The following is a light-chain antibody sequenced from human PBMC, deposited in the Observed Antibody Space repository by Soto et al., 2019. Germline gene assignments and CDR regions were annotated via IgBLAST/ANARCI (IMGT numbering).Light chain of an antibody. CDR3: CSYTDSRTHI. Sequence: QSALTQPASVAGSPGQPITISSTGTRHDVVSYNCVSCYQQDQGKAPKVIILEVSYRPSGISSRFSASNSGDTASLTISRLQADDEADYYSCSYTDSRTHIFGSGSKVT. CDR2: EVS. V-gene: IGLV2-14*01. J-gene: IGLJ1*01. CDR1: RHDVVSYNC.